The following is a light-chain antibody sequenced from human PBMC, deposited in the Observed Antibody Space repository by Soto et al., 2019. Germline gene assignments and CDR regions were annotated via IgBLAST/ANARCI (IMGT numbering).Light chain of an antibody. Sequence: QSVLTQPPSVSAAPGQKVTISCSGSSSNIGNNNVAWYQQLPGTAPKLLIYDNNKRPSGIPDRFSGSKSGTSATLGISGLQTGDEADYYCGTWDRVLSAGVFGGGTQLNVL. CDR1: SSNIGNNN. CDR3: GTWDRVLSAGV. V-gene: IGLV1-51*01. J-gene: IGLJ3*02. CDR2: DNN.